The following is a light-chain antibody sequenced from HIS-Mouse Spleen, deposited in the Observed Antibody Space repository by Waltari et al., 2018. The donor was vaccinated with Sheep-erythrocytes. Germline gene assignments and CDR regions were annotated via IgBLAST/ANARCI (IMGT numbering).Light chain of an antibody. CDR2: EVS. CDR3: CSYAGSYNWV. V-gene: IGLV2-11*01. CDR1: SRDVGGYNY. J-gene: IGLJ3*02. Sequence: QSALTQPRSVSGSPGQSVTISCTGTSRDVGGYNYFSWYQQHPGKAPKLIIYEVSQRPSGVPDRFSGSKSGNTASLTISGLQAEDEADYYCCSYAGSYNWVFGGGTKLTVL.